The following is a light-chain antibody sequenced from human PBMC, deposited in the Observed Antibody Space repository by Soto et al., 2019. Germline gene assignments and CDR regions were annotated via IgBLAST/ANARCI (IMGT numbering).Light chain of an antibody. CDR2: DAS. Sequence: EIVLTQSPATLSLSPGERATLSCRASQSVSSHLGWYLQKPGQAPRLLIYDASNRAPGTPARFSGSGSGADFTLTISSLEPEDFAVYYCQQRSNWPGTFGQGYRLEMK. CDR3: QQRSNWPGT. CDR1: QSVSSH. V-gene: IGKV3-11*01. J-gene: IGKJ2*01.